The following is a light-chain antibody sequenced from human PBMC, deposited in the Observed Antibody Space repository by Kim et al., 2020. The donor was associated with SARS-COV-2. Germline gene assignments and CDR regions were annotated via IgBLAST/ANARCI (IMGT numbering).Light chain of an antibody. Sequence: SSELTQDPAVSVALGQTVRITCQGDSLRSYYATWYQQKPRQAPVLVIYGRNNRPSGIPDRFSGSTSGNTAYLTISGAQAEDEADFYCQSRDSGGNVVFGGGTKVTVL. V-gene: IGLV3-19*01. CDR1: SLRSYY. CDR3: QSRDSGGNVV. CDR2: GRN. J-gene: IGLJ2*01.